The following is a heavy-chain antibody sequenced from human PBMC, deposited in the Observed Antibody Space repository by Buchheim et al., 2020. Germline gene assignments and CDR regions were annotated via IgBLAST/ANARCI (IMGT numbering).Heavy chain of an antibody. CDR3: AKSNWFDP. Sequence: QVQLVESGGGAVQPGRSLRLSCAASGFTFSSYGMHWVRQAPGKGLEWVAVISYDGSNKYYADSVKGRFTISRDNSKNTLYLQMNSLRAEDTAVYYCAKSNWFDPWGQGTL. CDR2: ISYDGSNK. J-gene: IGHJ5*02. V-gene: IGHV3-30*18. CDR1: GFTFSSYG.